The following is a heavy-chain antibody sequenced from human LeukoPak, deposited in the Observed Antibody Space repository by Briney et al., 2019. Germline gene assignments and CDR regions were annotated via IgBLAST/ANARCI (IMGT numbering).Heavy chain of an antibody. V-gene: IGHV3-11*06. CDR2: ISSSSSYI. J-gene: IGHJ6*04. CDR1: GSTFSDYY. CDR3: ARDPALYYYGSGSYYNEYYYYGMDV. D-gene: IGHD3-10*01. Sequence: GGSLRLSCAASGSTFSDYYMSWIRQAPGKGLEWVSSISSSSSYIYYADSVKGRFTISRDKAKNSLYLQMNSLRAEDTAVYYCARDPALYYYGSGSYYNEYYYYGMDVWGKGTTVTVSS.